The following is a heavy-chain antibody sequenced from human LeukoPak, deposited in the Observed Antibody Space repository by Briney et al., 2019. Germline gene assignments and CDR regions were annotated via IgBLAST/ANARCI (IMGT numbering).Heavy chain of an antibody. CDR3: ARSLPIYSGYDTTDDY. CDR2: IIPIFGTA. D-gene: IGHD5-12*01. CDR1: GGTFSSYA. Sequence: GASVKVSRKASGGTFSSYAISWVRQAPGQGLEWMGGIIPIFGTANYAQKFQGRVTITADKSTSTAYMELSSLRSEDTAVYYCARSLPIYSGYDTTDDYWGQGTLVTVSS. J-gene: IGHJ4*02. V-gene: IGHV1-69*06.